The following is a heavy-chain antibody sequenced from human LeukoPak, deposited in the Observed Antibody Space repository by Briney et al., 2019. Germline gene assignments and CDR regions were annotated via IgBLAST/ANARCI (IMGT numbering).Heavy chain of an antibody. V-gene: IGHV1-2*02. J-gene: IGHJ3*02. CDR2: INPNSGGA. Sequence: ASVKVSCKDSGYSFIGYYIHWVRQAPGQGLEWMGWINPNSGGANYAQKFQGRVTMTRDTSISTVYMELTRLRSDDTAVYYCAKSTNWGSISDGFDIWGQGTMVTVAS. D-gene: IGHD7-27*01. CDR1: GYSFIGYY. CDR3: AKSTNWGSISDGFDI.